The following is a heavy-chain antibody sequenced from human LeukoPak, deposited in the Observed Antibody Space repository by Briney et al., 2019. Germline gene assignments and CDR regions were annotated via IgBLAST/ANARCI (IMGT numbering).Heavy chain of an antibody. J-gene: IGHJ6*02. Sequence: GGSLRLSCAASGFTFSSYWVSWVRQAPGKGLEWVANIKQGGSEKYYVDSVKGRFTISRDNAKNSLYLQMNSLRAEDTAVYYCARDNWDYGSGSYYHPRHYYGMDVWGQGTTVTVSS. V-gene: IGHV3-7*01. D-gene: IGHD3-10*01. CDR3: ARDNWDYGSGSYYHPRHYYGMDV. CDR2: IKQGGSEK. CDR1: GFTFSSYW.